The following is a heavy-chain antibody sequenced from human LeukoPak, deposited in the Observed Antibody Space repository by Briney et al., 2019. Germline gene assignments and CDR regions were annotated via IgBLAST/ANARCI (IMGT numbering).Heavy chain of an antibody. D-gene: IGHD5-24*01. Sequence: GGSLRLSCAASGFTFSSYWMHWVRQAPGKGLVWVSRINNDGGGTIYADSVRGRFTISRDNAKNTLYLQMNSLGAEDTAVYYCARGGYNHAFDIWGQGTVVTVSS. CDR1: GFTFSSYW. CDR3: ARGGYNHAFDI. J-gene: IGHJ3*02. V-gene: IGHV3-74*01. CDR2: INNDGGGT.